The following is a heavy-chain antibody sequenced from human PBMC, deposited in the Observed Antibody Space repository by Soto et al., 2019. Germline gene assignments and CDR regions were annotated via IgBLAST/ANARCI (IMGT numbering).Heavy chain of an antibody. CDR3: ARDPAPSGWYDY. V-gene: IGHV3-74*01. Sequence: LRLSCAASGFTFSNYWMHWVRQVPGKGLVWVSRINSDGSSTSYADSVKGRFTISRDNAKNTLYLQMNSLRAEDTAVYYCARDPAPSGWYDYWGQGTLVTVSS. J-gene: IGHJ4*02. D-gene: IGHD6-19*01. CDR1: GFTFSNYW. CDR2: INSDGSST.